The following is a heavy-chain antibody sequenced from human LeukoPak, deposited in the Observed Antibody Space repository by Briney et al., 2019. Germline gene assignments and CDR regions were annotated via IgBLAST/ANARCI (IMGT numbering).Heavy chain of an antibody. V-gene: IGHV3-7*01. Sequence: GGSLRLSCAASGFTFSGYWMSWVRQAPGKGLEWVANIKQDGSEKYYVDSVKGRFTISRDNAKNSLYLQMNSLRAEDTAVYYCARERKGVTTNYYYYMDVWGKGTTVTISS. CDR3: ARERKGVTTNYYYYMDV. CDR1: GFTFSGYW. CDR2: IKQDGSEK. D-gene: IGHD4-17*01. J-gene: IGHJ6*03.